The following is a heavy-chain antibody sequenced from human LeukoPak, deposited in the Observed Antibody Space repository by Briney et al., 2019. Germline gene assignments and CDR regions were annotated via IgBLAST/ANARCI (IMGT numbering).Heavy chain of an antibody. CDR1: GFTFSSYA. Sequence: PGGSLRLSCAASGFTFSSYAMHWVRQAPGKGLEYVSAISSNGGSTYYANSVRGRFTISRDNSKNTLYLQMGILRAEDMAVYYCARERRDSSGWYYFDYWGQGTLVTVSS. V-gene: IGHV3-64*01. CDR3: ARERRDSSGWYYFDY. CDR2: ISSNGGST. D-gene: IGHD6-19*01. J-gene: IGHJ4*02.